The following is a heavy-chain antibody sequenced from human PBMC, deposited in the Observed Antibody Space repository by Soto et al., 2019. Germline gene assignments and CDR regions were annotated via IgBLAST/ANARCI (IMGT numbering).Heavy chain of an antibody. Sequence: PGGSLRLSCEASGFNFSDHAMSWVRQAPGKGPEWVSGISGSSSAIYYAASVKGRFTISRDNAKNSLYLQMNSLRAEDTAVYYCAREVLLRIWGQGTMVTVS. CDR2: ISGSSSAI. V-gene: IGHV3-48*01. CDR1: GFNFSDHA. D-gene: IGHD3-10*01. J-gene: IGHJ3*02. CDR3: AREVLLRI.